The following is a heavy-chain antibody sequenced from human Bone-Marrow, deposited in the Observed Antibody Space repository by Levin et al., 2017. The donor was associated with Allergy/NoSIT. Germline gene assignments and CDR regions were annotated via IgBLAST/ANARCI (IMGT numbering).Heavy chain of an antibody. CDR1: GGSFSGYY. J-gene: IGHJ4*02. Sequence: SQTLSLTCAVYGGSFSGYYWSWIRPPPGKGLEWIGEINHSGSTNYNPSLKSRVTISVDTSKNQFSLKLSSVTAADTAVYYCARGGEVTTFHYWGQGTLVTVSS. CDR3: ARGGEVTTFHY. CDR2: INHSGST. V-gene: IGHV4-34*01. D-gene: IGHD4-17*01.